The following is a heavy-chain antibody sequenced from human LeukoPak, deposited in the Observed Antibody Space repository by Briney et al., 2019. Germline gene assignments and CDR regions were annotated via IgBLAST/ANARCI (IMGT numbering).Heavy chain of an antibody. Sequence: ASVKVSCKASGGTFSSYAISWVRQAPGQGLEWMGRIIPILGIANYAQKFQGRVTITADKSTSTAYMELSSLRSEDTAVYYCARDRGVGATTWFDYWGQGTLVTVSS. CDR3: ARDRGVGATTWFDY. CDR1: GGTFSSYA. J-gene: IGHJ4*02. CDR2: IIPILGIA. D-gene: IGHD1-26*01. V-gene: IGHV1-69*04.